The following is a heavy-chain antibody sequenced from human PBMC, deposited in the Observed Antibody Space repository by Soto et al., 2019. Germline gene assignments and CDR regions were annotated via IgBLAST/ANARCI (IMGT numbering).Heavy chain of an antibody. CDR2: IYSGDIT. Sequence: PGVSLILACSTSVFTVIHDYVAWVRQAPVKGLESVSVIYSGDITYYADSVKGRFTISRDKSKKMLYLQMNNLRAEDTAVYYCAATYDSNTMNDFNFWGQGTMVTVSS. J-gene: IGHJ3*01. CDR1: VFTVIHDY. CDR3: AATYDSNTMNDFNF. V-gene: IGHV3-53*01. D-gene: IGHD3-22*01.